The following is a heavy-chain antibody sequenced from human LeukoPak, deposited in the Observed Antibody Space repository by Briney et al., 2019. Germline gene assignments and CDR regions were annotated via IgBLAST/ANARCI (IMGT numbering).Heavy chain of an antibody. V-gene: IGHV1-2*02. CDR2: INPNSGGT. J-gene: IGHJ4*02. D-gene: IGHD6-19*01. CDR3: ARGGGSGWYGRVVHYFDY. CDR1: GYTFTGYY. Sequence: ASVKVSCKASGYTFTGYYMHWVRQAPGQGLEWMGWINPNSGGTNYAQKFQGRVTMTRDTSISTAYMELSRLRSDDTAVYYCARGGGSGWYGRVVHYFDYWGQGTLVTVPS.